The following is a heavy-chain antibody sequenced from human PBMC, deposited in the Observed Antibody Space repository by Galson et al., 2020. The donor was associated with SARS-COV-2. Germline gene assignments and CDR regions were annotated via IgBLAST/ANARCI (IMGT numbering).Heavy chain of an antibody. CDR3: ARDKGEGVLLWFGELLDV. CDR1: GYTFTSYG. CDR2: ISAYNGNT. V-gene: IGHV1-18*01. D-gene: IGHD3-10*01. J-gene: IGHJ6*02. Sequence: ASVKVSCKASGYTFTSYGISWVRQAPGQGLEWMGWISAYNGNTNYAQKLPGRVTMTTDTSTSTAYMELRSLRSDDTAVYYCARDKGEGVLLWFGELLDVWGQGTTVTVAS.